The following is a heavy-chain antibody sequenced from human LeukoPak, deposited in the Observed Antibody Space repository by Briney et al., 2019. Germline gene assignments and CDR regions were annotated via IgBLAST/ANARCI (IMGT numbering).Heavy chain of an antibody. CDR2: IYYSGST. V-gene: IGHV4-59*08. Sequence: SETLSLTCTVSGGSISSYYWSWIRQPPGKGLEWIGYIYYSGSTNYNPSLKSRVTISVDTSKNQFSLKLSSVTAADTAVYYWARQSSSWYEINWFDPWGQGTLVTVSS. J-gene: IGHJ5*02. D-gene: IGHD6-13*01. CDR1: GGSISSYY. CDR3: ARQSSSWYEINWFDP.